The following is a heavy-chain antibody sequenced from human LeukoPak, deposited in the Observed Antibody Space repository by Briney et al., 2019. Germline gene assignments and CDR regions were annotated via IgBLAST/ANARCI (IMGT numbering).Heavy chain of an antibody. J-gene: IGHJ4*02. Sequence: GGSLRLSCAASGFTFSSYSMNWVRQAPGKGLEWVSSISSSSSYIYYADSMKGRFTISRDNAKNSLYLQMNSLRAEDTAVYYCAREGWNDAGYFDYWGQGTLVTVSS. CDR1: GFTFSSYS. D-gene: IGHD1-1*01. V-gene: IGHV3-21*01. CDR2: ISSSSSYI. CDR3: AREGWNDAGYFDY.